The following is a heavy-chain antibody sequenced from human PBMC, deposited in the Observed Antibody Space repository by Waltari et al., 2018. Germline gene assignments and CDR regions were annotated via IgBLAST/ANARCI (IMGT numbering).Heavy chain of an antibody. V-gene: IGHV1-24*01. J-gene: IGHJ6*03. CDR1: GNTRNELS. CDR3: TTGDLGAYDYFPDYYYYYMDV. D-gene: IGHD3-3*01. CDR2: FEHEDGET. Sequence: QVQLVQSGAEVKKPGAAVKVSCKVAGNTRNELSTPWVRSGPGKGLEGMGGFEHEDGETSYAEKFQGRLTMTEDTSTETAYMELSSLRSEDTAVYYCTTGDLGAYDYFPDYYYYYMDVWGKGTTVTVSS.